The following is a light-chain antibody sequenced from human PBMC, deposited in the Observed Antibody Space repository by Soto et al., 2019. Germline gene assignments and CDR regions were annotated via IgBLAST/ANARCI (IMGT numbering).Light chain of an antibody. J-gene: IGLJ1*01. Sequence: QSVLTQPASVSGAPGQSIAISCTGTSSDVGGYNYISWCQQHPGKAPKLMIFDVTNRPSGISDRFSGSKSDNTASLTISGLRAEDEADYYCSSYTTSSTYVFGTGTKVTVL. CDR3: SSYTTSSTYV. V-gene: IGLV2-14*03. CDR2: DVT. CDR1: SSDVGGYNY.